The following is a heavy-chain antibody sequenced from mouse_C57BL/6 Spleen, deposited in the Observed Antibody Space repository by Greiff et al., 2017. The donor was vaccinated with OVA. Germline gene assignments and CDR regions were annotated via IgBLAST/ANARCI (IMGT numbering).Heavy chain of an antibody. J-gene: IGHJ3*01. CDR1: GYTFPSYG. CDR3: ASRDYGSSYDWFAY. Sequence: VQLQQSGAELARPGASVKLSCKASGYTFPSYGISWVKQRTGQGLEWIGEIYPRSGNTYYNEKFKGKATLTADKSSSTAYMELRSLTSEDSAVYFCASRDYGSSYDWFAYWGQGTLVTVSA. D-gene: IGHD1-1*01. V-gene: IGHV1-81*01. CDR2: IYPRSGNT.